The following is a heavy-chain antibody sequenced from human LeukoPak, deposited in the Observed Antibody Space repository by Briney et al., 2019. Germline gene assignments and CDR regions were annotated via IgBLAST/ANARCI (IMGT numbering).Heavy chain of an antibody. CDR2: ISDTGTST. J-gene: IGHJ1*01. CDR3: AKQVRWTSEYFQD. CDR1: GFTFSNHA. D-gene: IGHD3-10*01. Sequence: GGSLRLSCAASGFTFSNHAMSWVRQAPGKGLEWIATISDTGTSTYYPDSVKGRFTISRDNSKNTLSLQMSSLRAEDTAVYYCAKQVRWTSEYFQDWGQGTLVIVSS. V-gene: IGHV3-23*01.